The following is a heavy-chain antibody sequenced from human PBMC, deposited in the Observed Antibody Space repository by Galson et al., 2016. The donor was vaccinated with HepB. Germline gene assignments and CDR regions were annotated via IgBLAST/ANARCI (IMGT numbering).Heavy chain of an antibody. D-gene: IGHD4-23*01. Sequence: TLSLTCTVSGGSINSGDYYWSWIRQPPGKGLEWIGYIYYSGSTYYNPSLKSRVTISVDPSKNQFSLKLSSVTAADTAVYYCTRDSVVTPRRGFDYWGQGTLVTVSS. V-gene: IGHV4-30-4*01. CDR2: IYYSGST. J-gene: IGHJ4*02. CDR1: GGSINSGDYY. CDR3: TRDSVVTPRRGFDY.